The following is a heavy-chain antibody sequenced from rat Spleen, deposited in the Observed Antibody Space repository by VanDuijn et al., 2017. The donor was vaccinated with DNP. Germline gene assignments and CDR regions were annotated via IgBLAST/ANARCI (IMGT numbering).Heavy chain of an antibody. CDR1: GFTFSDYA. D-gene: IGHD1-9*01. CDR3: ASHTYYGYNFFVY. Sequence: EVQLVESGGGLVQPGNSLKLSCAASGFTFSDYAMAWVRQSPKKGLEWVATIIYDGSNTYFRDSVKGRFTMSRDNAKSTLYLQMNSLRSEDTATYYCASHTYYGYNFFVYWGQGVMVTVSS. J-gene: IGHJ2*01. CDR2: IIYDGSNT. V-gene: IGHV5-17*01.